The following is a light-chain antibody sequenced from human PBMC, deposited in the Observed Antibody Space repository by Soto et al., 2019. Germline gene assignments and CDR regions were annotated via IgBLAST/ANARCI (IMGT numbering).Light chain of an antibody. CDR2: QDS. CDR3: QAWDSSTASALCVV. CDR1: KLGDKY. Sequence: SYELTQPPSVSVSPGQTASITCSGDKLGDKYACWYQQKPGQSPVLVIYQDSKRPSRIPERFSGSNSGNTATLTISGTQAMDEADYYCQAWDSSTASALCVVFGGGTKLTVL. V-gene: IGLV3-1*01. J-gene: IGLJ2*01.